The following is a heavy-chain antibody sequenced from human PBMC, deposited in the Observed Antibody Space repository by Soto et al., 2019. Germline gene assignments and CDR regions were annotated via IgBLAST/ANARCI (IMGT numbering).Heavy chain of an antibody. J-gene: IGHJ4*02. CDR1: GFTFSSYA. D-gene: IGHD3-22*01. CDR3: AASYYYDSSGYYYSDGFDY. V-gene: IGHV3-23*01. Sequence: EVQLLESGGGLVQPGGSLRLSCAASGFTFSSYAMSWVRQAPGKGLEWVSAISGSGGSTYYADSVKGRFTISRDNSKNTLYLQMNSLRAEDTAVYYCAASYYYDSSGYYYSDGFDYWGQGTLVTVSS. CDR2: ISGSGGST.